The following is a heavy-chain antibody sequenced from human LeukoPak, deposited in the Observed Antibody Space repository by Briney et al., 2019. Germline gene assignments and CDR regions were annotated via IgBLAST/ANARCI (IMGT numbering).Heavy chain of an antibody. CDR2: TYYTGST. V-gene: IGHV4-59*01. Sequence: PSETLSLTCTVSGGSISSYYWSWIRQPPGKGLEWIGYTYYTGSTNYNPSLKSRVTISVDTSKNQFSLRLTSVTAADTAVYYCARMAGYSNFYYYYGMDVWGQGTTVTVSS. J-gene: IGHJ6*02. CDR3: ARMAGYSNFYYYYGMDV. D-gene: IGHD6-13*01. CDR1: GGSISSYY.